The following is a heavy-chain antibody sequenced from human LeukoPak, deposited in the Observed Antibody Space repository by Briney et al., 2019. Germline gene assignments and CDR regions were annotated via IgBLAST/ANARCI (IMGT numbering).Heavy chain of an antibody. Sequence: GGSLRLSCAASGFTFSSYAMHWVRQAPGRGLEWISYMSSRDNTRYYAESVRGRFTMSRDNAKNSLSLQMNGLRVEDTAFYYCARGFGRFGHRFGYLGQGTLVTVSS. CDR2: MSSRDNTR. V-gene: IGHV3-48*03. D-gene: IGHD3-10*01. J-gene: IGHJ4*02. CDR3: ARGFGRFGHRFGY. CDR1: GFTFSSYA.